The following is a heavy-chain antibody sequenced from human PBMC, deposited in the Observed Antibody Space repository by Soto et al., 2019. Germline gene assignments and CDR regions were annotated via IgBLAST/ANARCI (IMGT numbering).Heavy chain of an antibody. Sequence: PGGSLRLSCAASGFTFSSYGMHWVRQAPGKGLEWVAVIWYDGSNKYYADSVKGRFTISRDNSKNTLYLQMNSLRAEDTAVYYCASPYPDYSSSSVDRYYYGMDVWGQGTTVTVSS. CDR1: GFTFSSYG. V-gene: IGHV3-33*01. CDR2: IWYDGSNK. J-gene: IGHJ6*02. D-gene: IGHD6-6*01. CDR3: ASPYPDYSSSSVDRYYYGMDV.